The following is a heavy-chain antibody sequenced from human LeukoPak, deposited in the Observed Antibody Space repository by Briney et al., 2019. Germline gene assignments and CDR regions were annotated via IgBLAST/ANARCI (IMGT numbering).Heavy chain of an antibody. V-gene: IGHV4-34*01. D-gene: IGHD1-26*01. CDR3: ARGKGMVVS. CDR1: GGSFSGYY. Sequence: SETLSLTCAVYGGSFSGYYWSWIRQPPGKGLEWIGEINHSGSTNYNPSLKSRVTISVDTSKNQFSLKLNSVTAADTAVYYCARGKGMVVSWGQGTLVTVSS. J-gene: IGHJ5*02. CDR2: INHSGST.